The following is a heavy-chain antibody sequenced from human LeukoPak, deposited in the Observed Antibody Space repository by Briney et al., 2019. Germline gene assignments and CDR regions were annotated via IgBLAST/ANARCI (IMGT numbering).Heavy chain of an antibody. CDR1: GGSFSGYY. CDR3: ARAGILTGYYNFSYP. V-gene: IGHV4-34*01. Sequence: SETLSLTCAVYGGSFSGYYWSWIRQPPGKGLEWIGEINHSGSTNYNPSLKSRVTISVDTSKNQFSLKLSSVTAADTAVYYCARAGILTGYYNFSYPWGQGTLVTVSS. CDR2: INHSGST. J-gene: IGHJ5*02. D-gene: IGHD3-9*01.